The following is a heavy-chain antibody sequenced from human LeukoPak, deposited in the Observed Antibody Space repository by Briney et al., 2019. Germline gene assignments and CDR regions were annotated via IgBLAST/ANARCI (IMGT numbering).Heavy chain of an antibody. D-gene: IGHD6-13*01. V-gene: IGHV3-74*01. CDR3: ARDSQAAAGDFDY. CDR1: GFTFSSYW. CDR2: INSDGSST. J-gene: IGHJ4*02. Sequence: PGGSLRLSCAASGFTFSSYWGHWVRQAPGKGLVWVSLINSDGSSTIYAGSVKGRFTISRDNAKKTLYLQMNSLRAEDTAVYYCARDSQAAAGDFDYWGQGTLVTVSS.